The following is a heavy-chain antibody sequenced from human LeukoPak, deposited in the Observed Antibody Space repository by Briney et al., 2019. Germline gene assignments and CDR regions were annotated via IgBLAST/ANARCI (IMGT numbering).Heavy chain of an antibody. J-gene: IGHJ4*02. CDR2: ISYDGSNK. CDR1: GFTFSSYA. CDR3: AKATWIQLWLAFYY. D-gene: IGHD5-18*01. Sequence: GGSLRLSCAASGFTFSSYAMHWVRQAPGKGLEWVAVISYDGSNKYYADSVKGRFTISRDNSKNTLYLQMNSLRAEDTAVYYCAKATWIQLWLAFYYWGQGTLVTVSS. V-gene: IGHV3-30*04.